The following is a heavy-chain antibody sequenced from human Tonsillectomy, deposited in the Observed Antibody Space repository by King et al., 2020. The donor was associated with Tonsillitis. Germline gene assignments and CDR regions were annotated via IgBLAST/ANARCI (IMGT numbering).Heavy chain of an antibody. Sequence: VQLVESGGGLVQPGRSLRLSCAASGFTFDDYAMHGVRQAPGKGLEWVSGISWNSGSIGYADSVKGRFTISRDNAKNSLYLQMNSLRAEDTALYYCAKDKGRWLQLGEFDYWGQGTLVTVSS. CDR3: AKDKGRWLQLGEFDY. J-gene: IGHJ4*02. CDR1: GFTFDDYA. V-gene: IGHV3-9*01. CDR2: ISWNSGSI. D-gene: IGHD5-24*01.